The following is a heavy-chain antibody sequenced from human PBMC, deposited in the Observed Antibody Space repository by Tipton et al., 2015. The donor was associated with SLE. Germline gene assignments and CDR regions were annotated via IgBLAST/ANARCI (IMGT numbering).Heavy chain of an antibody. D-gene: IGHD6-13*01. CDR2: IYYSGST. CDR1: GGSISRYY. V-gene: IGHV4-59*12. CDR3: ARGRAAADLYYYYYYMDV. Sequence: TLSLTCKVSGGSISRYYWSRIRQPPGKGLDYIESIYYSGSTNSHPSLESRVSMSEDSSKNQFSLKLSSVTAADTAVYYCARGRAAADLYYYYYYMDVWGKGTTVTVSS. J-gene: IGHJ6*03.